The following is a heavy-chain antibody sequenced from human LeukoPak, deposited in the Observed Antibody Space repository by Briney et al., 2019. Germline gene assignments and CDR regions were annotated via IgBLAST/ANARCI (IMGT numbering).Heavy chain of an antibody. D-gene: IGHD6-6*01. Sequence: SETLSLTCSVSGGSLSSLYWSWIRQPPGKGVEWIGYIYYSGSTNYNPSRKSRVTMFVDMSKNQFSLRLSSVTAADTAVYYCARHRAYSSSSPFDYWGEGTLVTVSS. J-gene: IGHJ4*02. V-gene: IGHV4-59*08. CDR1: GGSLSSLY. CDR3: ARHRAYSSSSPFDY. CDR2: IYYSGST.